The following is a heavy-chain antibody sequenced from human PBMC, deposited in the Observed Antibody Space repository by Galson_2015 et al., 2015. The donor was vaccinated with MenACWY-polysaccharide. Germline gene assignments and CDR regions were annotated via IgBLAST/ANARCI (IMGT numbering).Heavy chain of an antibody. V-gene: IGHV3-23*01. D-gene: IGHD6-19*01. Sequence: SLRLSCAASGFTFTTYGMSWVRQAPGKGLEWVSTISGSGDNTYKADSVKGQFTISRDNSKSTLFLHLNNLRAEDTAIYFCAKTSGAVAGRVLDYWGRGTQVTVSS. CDR1: GFTFTTYG. J-gene: IGHJ4*02. CDR2: ISGSGDNT. CDR3: AKTSGAVAGRVLDY.